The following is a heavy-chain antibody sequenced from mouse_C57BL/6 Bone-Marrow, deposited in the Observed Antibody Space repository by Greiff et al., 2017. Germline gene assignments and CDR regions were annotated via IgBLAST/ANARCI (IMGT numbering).Heavy chain of an antibody. CDR2: IYPGNSGT. D-gene: IGHD1-1*01. CDR1: GYTFTSYW. J-gene: IGHJ2*01. V-gene: IGHV1-5*01. CDR3: TRITTVVASDYFYY. Sequence: VQLQQSGTVLARPGASVKMSCKTSGYTFTSYWMPWVKQRPGQGLEWLGAIYPGNSGTSYNQKFKGKAKLTAVTSASTAYMELSSLTNEDSAVYDCTRITTVVASDYFYYWGQGTTLTVSS.